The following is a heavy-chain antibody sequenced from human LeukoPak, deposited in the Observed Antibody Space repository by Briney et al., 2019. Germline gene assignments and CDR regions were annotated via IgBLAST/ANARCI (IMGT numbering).Heavy chain of an antibody. Sequence: PGRSLRLSCAASGFTFSSYGMHWVRQAPGKGLEWVAVIWYDGSNKYYADSVKGRFTIFRDNSKNMLYLQMTSLRSADTAVYYCARDTSGYTYYFDYRGQGTLVTVSS. CDR1: GFTFSSYG. CDR2: IWYDGSNK. D-gene: IGHD3-22*01. V-gene: IGHV3-33*01. CDR3: ARDTSGYTYYFDY. J-gene: IGHJ4*02.